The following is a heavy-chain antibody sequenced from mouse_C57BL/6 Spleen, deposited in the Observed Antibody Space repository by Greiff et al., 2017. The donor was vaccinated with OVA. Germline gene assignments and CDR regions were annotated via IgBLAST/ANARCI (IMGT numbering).Heavy chain of an antibody. CDR1: GYTFTSYW. V-gene: IGHV1-64*01. CDR3: AREGELTGGFAY. J-gene: IGHJ3*01. CDR2: IHPNSGST. Sequence: QVQLQQPGAELVKPGASVKLSCKASGYTFTSYWMHWVKQRPGQGLEWIGMIHPNSGSTNYNEKFKSKATLTVDKSSSTAYMQLSSLTSEDSAVYYCAREGELTGGFAYWGQGTLVTVSA. D-gene: IGHD4-1*01.